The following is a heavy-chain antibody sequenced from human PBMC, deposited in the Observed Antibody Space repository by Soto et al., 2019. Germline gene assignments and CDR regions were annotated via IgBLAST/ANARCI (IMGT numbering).Heavy chain of an antibody. J-gene: IGHJ5*02. V-gene: IGHV4-39*01. D-gene: IGHD2-15*01. Sequence: PSETLSLTCTVSGGSISSSSYYWGWIRQPPGKGLEWIGSIYYSGSTYYNPSLKSRVTISVDTSKNQFSLKLSSVTAADTAVYYCARHRRGVGVAATLLNWFAPWGQGTLVTVSS. CDR1: GGSISSSSYY. CDR2: IYYSGST. CDR3: ARHRRGVGVAATLLNWFAP.